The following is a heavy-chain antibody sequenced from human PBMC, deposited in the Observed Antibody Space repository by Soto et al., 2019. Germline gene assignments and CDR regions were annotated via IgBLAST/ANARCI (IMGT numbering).Heavy chain of an antibody. CDR3: ARATYDYVWGSYRYGGSYYFDY. D-gene: IGHD3-16*02. J-gene: IGHJ4*02. Sequence: QLQLQESGSGLVKPSQTLSLTCAVSGGSISSGGYSWSWIRQPPGKGLEWIGYIYHSGSTYYNPSLKSRVTISVDRSKNQFSLKLSSVTAADTAVYYCARATYDYVWGSYRYGGSYYFDYWGQGTLVTVSS. V-gene: IGHV4-30-2*01. CDR2: IYHSGST. CDR1: GGSISSGGYS.